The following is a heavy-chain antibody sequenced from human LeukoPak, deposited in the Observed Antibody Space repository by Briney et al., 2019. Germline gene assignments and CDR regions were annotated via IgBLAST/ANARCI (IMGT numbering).Heavy chain of an antibody. CDR2: INPNSGGT. D-gene: IGHD3-22*01. Sequence: GASVKVSCKASGYTFTGYYMHWVRQAPGQGLEGMGWINPNSGGTNYAQKFQGWVTMTRDTSISTAYMELSRLRSDDTAVYYCARDRGSGYYSDAFDIWGQGTMVTVSS. J-gene: IGHJ3*02. V-gene: IGHV1-2*04. CDR3: ARDRGSGYYSDAFDI. CDR1: GYTFTGYY.